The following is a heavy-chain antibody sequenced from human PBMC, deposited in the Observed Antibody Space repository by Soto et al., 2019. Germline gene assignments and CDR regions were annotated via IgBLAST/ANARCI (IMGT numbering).Heavy chain of an antibody. J-gene: IGHJ4*02. D-gene: IGHD6-13*01. CDR1: GFTFSSYA. Sequence: EVQLLDSGGGLVQPGGSLRLSCAASGFTFSSYAMNWVRQAPGKGLEWVSVISGSGDSTYYADSVKGRFTISRDNSKKTRYLQMNSLRTEDTAVSYCARRGPGTYFDYWGQGTLVTVSS. V-gene: IGHV3-23*01. CDR2: ISGSGDST. CDR3: ARRGPGTYFDY.